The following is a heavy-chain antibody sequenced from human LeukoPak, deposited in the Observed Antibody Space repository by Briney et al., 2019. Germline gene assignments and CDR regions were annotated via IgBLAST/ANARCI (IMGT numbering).Heavy chain of an antibody. CDR2: ISWNSGSI. V-gene: IGHV3-9*01. J-gene: IGHJ3*02. Sequence: GGSLRLSCAASGFTFSSYAMSWVRQAPGKGLEWVSGISWNSGSIGYADSVKGRFTISRDNAKNSLYLQMNSLRAEDTALYYCANARSSDLEDAFDIWGQGTMVTVSS. D-gene: IGHD3-3*01. CDR3: ANARSSDLEDAFDI. CDR1: GFTFSSYA.